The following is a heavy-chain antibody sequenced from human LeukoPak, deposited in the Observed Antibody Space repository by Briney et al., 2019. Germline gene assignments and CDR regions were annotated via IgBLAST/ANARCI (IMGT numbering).Heavy chain of an antibody. Sequence: GGSLRLSCAASGFTFRSYDMSWVRQAPGKGLEWVSAISGSGGSTYYADSVKGRFTISRDNSKNTLFLQMNSLRAEDTAVYYCSLRAFWFDPWGQGTLVSVSS. V-gene: IGHV3-23*01. J-gene: IGHJ5*02. CDR2: ISGSGGST. CDR3: SLRAFWFDP. CDR1: GFTFRSYD. D-gene: IGHD2-21*02.